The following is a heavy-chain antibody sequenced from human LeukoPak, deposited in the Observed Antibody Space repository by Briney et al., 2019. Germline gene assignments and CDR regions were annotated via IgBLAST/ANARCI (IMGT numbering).Heavy chain of an antibody. Sequence: SETLSLTCTVSGGSISSYYWTWIRQPAGKGLEWIGRIYSSGSTDYNPSLKSRLTMSLDMSKNQISLELTSVTAADTAMYYCSRGLVYYSGYDYGSDVWGQGTTVTVSS. CDR2: IYSSGST. D-gene: IGHD3-22*01. CDR3: SRGLVYYSGYDYGSDV. CDR1: GGSISSYY. V-gene: IGHV4-4*07. J-gene: IGHJ6*02.